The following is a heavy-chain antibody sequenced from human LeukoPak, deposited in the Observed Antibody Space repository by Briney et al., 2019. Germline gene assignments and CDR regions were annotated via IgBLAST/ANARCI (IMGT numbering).Heavy chain of an antibody. V-gene: IGHV1-3*01. CDR2: INAGNGNT. Sequence: ASVKVSCKASGYTFTSYAMHWVRQAPGQRLEWMGWINAGNGNTKYSQKFQGRVTITRDTSASTAYMELSSLRSEDTAVYYCARSITMVRIATGNYWGQGTLVTVSS. J-gene: IGHJ4*02. CDR3: ARSITMVRIATGNY. D-gene: IGHD3-10*01. CDR1: GYTFTSYA.